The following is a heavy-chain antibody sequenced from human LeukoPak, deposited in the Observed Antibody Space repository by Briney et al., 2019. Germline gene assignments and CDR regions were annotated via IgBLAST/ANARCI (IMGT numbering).Heavy chain of an antibody. V-gene: IGHV3-74*01. CDR3: ERHRIEYTYGTGFDY. CDR2: INSDGIST. Sequence: GGALRLSCAASGFTFSSYWMHWVRQAPGKGGVWVSRINSDGISTSYADSVKGRFTLSRHNAKNTLYLQMTSLRAEDTAVYYCERHRIEYTYGTGFDYWGQGTLVTVSS. CDR1: GFTFSSYW. J-gene: IGHJ4*02. D-gene: IGHD3-10*01.